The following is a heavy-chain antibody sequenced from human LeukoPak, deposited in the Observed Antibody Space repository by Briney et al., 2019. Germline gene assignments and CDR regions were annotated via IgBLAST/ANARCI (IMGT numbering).Heavy chain of an antibody. Sequence: SVKVSCKASGGTFSSYAISWVRQAPGQGLELMGRIIPIFGTANSAQKFQGRVTITTDESTTTAYMELSSLRSEDTAVYYCARDLEVPEYSSSWLPFDYWGQGTLVTVSS. CDR1: GGTFSSYA. V-gene: IGHV1-69*05. CDR2: IIPIFGTA. CDR3: ARDLEVPEYSSSWLPFDY. D-gene: IGHD6-13*01. J-gene: IGHJ4*02.